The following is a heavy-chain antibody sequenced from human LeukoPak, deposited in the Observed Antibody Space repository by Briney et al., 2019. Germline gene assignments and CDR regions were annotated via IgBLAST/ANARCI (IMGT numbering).Heavy chain of an antibody. Sequence: PSDTLSLTCTVSGGSISSYYWSWIRQPPGKGLEWIGYIYDIGTTNYNPSLKTRVTMSVDTSNNQFSLKLSSVTAADTAVHYCATGVHGITAAGDYYFDYWGQGTLVTVSS. D-gene: IGHD6-13*01. V-gene: IGHV4-59*07. J-gene: IGHJ4*02. CDR1: GGSISSYY. CDR3: ATGVHGITAAGDYYFDY. CDR2: IYDIGTT.